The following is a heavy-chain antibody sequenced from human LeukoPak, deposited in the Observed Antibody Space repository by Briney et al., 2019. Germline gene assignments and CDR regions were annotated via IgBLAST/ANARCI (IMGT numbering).Heavy chain of an antibody. CDR1: GGSISSYY. J-gene: IGHJ4*02. V-gene: IGHV4-59*12. CDR3: ASRLGGPFDY. D-gene: IGHD2-15*01. CDR2: IYYSGST. Sequence: ASETLSLTCTVSGGSISSYYWSWIRQPPGKGLEWIGYIYYSGSTNYNPSLKSRVTISVDTSKNQFSLKLSSVTAADTAVYYCASRLGGPFDYWGQGTLVTVSS.